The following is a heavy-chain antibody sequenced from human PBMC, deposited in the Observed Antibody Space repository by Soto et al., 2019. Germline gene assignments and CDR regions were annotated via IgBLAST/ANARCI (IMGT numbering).Heavy chain of an antibody. CDR2: ISAYNGNT. Sequence: ASVKVSCKASGYTFTSYGISSVRQAPGQGLEWMGWISAYNGNTNYAQKLQGRVTMTTDTSTSTAYMELRSLRSDDTAVYYCARELFGVVISAFDIWGQGTMVTVSS. J-gene: IGHJ3*02. CDR1: GYTFTSYG. CDR3: ARELFGVVISAFDI. V-gene: IGHV1-18*01. D-gene: IGHD3-3*01.